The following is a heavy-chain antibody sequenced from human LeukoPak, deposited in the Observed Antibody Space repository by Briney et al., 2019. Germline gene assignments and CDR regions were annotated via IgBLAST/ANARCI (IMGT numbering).Heavy chain of an antibody. CDR1: GFTFSDNG. D-gene: IGHD6-19*01. J-gene: IGHJ4*02. Sequence: GESLKISCAASGFTFSDNGMHWVRQAPGKGLEWVAVIWYDGSNKYYADSVKGRFTISRDNSKNTLYLQMNSLRAEDTAVYYCAKGYSSGWYYFDYWGQGTLVTVSS. V-gene: IGHV3-33*06. CDR2: IWYDGSNK. CDR3: AKGYSSGWYYFDY.